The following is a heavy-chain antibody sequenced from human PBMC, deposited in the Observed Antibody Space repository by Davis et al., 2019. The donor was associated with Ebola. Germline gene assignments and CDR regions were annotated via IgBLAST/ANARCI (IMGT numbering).Heavy chain of an antibody. Sequence: GESLKISCAASGFTFSSYSMNWVRQAPGTGLEWVSYISSSSSTIYYSDSVKGRFTISRDNAKNSLYLQMNSLRDEDTAVYYCARGPVIVVGYYFDYWGQGTLVTVSS. CDR3: ARGPVIVVGYYFDY. CDR1: GFTFSSYS. J-gene: IGHJ4*02. CDR2: ISSSSSTI. D-gene: IGHD3-22*01. V-gene: IGHV3-48*02.